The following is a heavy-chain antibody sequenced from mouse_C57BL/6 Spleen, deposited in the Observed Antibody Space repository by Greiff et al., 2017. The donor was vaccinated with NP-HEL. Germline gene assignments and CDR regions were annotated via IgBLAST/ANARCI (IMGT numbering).Heavy chain of an antibody. CDR2: ISSGSSTI. D-gene: IGHD1-1*01. Sequence: EVKVEESGGGLVKPGGSLKLSCAASGFTFSDYGMHWVRQAPEKGLEWVAYISSGSSTIYYADTVKGRFTISRDNAKNTLFLQMTSLRSEDTAMYYCARRFTTVVATEAMDYWGQGTSVTVSS. CDR1: GFTFSDYG. CDR3: ARRFTTVVATEAMDY. J-gene: IGHJ4*01. V-gene: IGHV5-17*01.